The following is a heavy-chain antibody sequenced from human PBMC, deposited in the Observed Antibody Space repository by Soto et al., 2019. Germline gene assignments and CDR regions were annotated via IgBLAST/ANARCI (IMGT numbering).Heavy chain of an antibody. Sequence: GGSLRLSCAASGFTFSSYAMSWVRQAPGKGLEWVSAISGSGGSTYYADSVKGRFTISRDNSKNTLYLQMNSLRAEDTAVYYCAKAGFITMVRGAPGHYYYMDVWGKGTTVTVSS. CDR2: ISGSGGST. J-gene: IGHJ6*03. D-gene: IGHD3-10*01. CDR1: GFTFSSYA. V-gene: IGHV3-23*01. CDR3: AKAGFITMVRGAPGHYYYMDV.